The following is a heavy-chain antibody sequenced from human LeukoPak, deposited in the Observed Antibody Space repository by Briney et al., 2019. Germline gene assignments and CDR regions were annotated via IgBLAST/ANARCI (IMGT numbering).Heavy chain of an antibody. D-gene: IGHD3-9*01. CDR3: ARGLLRYFDWLF. CDR1: GFTFSSYE. Sequence: GGSLRLSCAASGFTFSSYEMNWVRQAPGRGLEWVSYISSSGSTIYYADSVKGRFTISRDNAKNSLYLQMNSLRAEDTAVYYCARGLLRYFDWLFWGQGTLVTVSS. V-gene: IGHV3-48*03. J-gene: IGHJ4*02. CDR2: ISSSGSTI.